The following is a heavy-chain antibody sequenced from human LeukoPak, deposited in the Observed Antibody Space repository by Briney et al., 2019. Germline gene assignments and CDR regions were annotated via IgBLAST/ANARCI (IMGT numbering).Heavy chain of an antibody. CDR3: ATWQWPSPNYYYYYGMDV. CDR1: GYTFTSYY. J-gene: IGHJ6*02. CDR2: INPSGGST. Sequence: ASVKVSCKASGYTFTSYYMHWVRQAPGQGLEWMGIINPSGGSTSYAQKFQGRVTMTEDTSTDTAYMELSSLRSEDTAVYYCATWQWPSPNYYYYYGMDVWGQGTTVTVSS. V-gene: IGHV1-46*01. D-gene: IGHD6-19*01.